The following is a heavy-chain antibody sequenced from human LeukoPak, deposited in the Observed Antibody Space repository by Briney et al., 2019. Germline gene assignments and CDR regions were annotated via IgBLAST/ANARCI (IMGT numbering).Heavy chain of an antibody. Sequence: GGSLTLSCAASGFTFSSYSMNWVRQAPGKGLEWVSYISSSSSTIYYADSVKGRFTISRDNAKNSLYLQMNSLRAEDTAVYYCATYYDFWSGYSDYWGQGTLVTVSS. J-gene: IGHJ4*02. CDR2: ISSSSSTI. CDR1: GFTFSSYS. D-gene: IGHD3-3*01. V-gene: IGHV3-48*01. CDR3: ATYYDFWSGYSDY.